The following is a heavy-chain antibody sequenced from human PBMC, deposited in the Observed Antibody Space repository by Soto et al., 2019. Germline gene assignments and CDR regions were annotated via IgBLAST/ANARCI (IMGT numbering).Heavy chain of an antibody. CDR2: IHNSGAT. CDR3: ASRPLNKCLDS. J-gene: IGHJ4*02. V-gene: IGHV4-39*01. CDR1: GYSIGGTNYY. Sequence: QLQLQESGPGLVKPSETLSLTCDVSGYSIGGTNYYWGWVRQPPGKGLEWIGSIHNSGATYYNPSLKSRVTLSVDTSINQFSLKVSSVTAADTCVYYCASRPLNKCLDSWGQGTLVTVSS. D-gene: IGHD2-2*01.